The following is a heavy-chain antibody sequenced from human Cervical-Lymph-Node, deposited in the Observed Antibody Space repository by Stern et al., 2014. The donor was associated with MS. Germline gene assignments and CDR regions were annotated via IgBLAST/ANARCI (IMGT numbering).Heavy chain of an antibody. V-gene: IGHV1-8*01. J-gene: IGHJ5*02. CDR1: GYTFSDYD. CDR2: MNPKTGNT. Sequence: VQLVESGAEVRKPGASVKVSCKTSGYTFSDYDINWVLQAAGQGLKWMGWMNPKTGNTGYAQKFRGRVTMTRDSSTTTAYMELTSLTSGDTAVYYCARSRYGDYDPWGQGTLVTVSS. D-gene: IGHD4-17*01. CDR3: ARSRYGDYDP.